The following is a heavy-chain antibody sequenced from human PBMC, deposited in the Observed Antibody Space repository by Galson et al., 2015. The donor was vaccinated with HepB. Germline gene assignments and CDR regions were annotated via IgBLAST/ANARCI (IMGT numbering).Heavy chain of an antibody. CDR3: AGVEGSDPTDAFDI. D-gene: IGHD3-10*01. Sequence: SLRLSCAASGFTFSSYSMNWVRQAPGKGLEWVSSISSSSSYIYYADSVKGRFTISRDNAKNSLYLQMNSLRAEDTAVYYCAGVEGSDPTDAFDIWGQGTMVTVSS. CDR1: GFTFSSYS. J-gene: IGHJ3*02. V-gene: IGHV3-21*01. CDR2: ISSSSSYI.